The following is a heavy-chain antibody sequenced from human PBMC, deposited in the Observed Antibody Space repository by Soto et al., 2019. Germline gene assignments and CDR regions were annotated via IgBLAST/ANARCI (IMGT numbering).Heavy chain of an antibody. D-gene: IGHD2-21*01. CDR2: IIPILGIA. CDR1: GGTFSSYT. J-gene: IGHJ3*02. V-gene: IGHV1-69*02. Sequence: QVQLVQSGAEVKKPGSSVKVSCKASGGTFSSYTISWVRQAPGQGLEWMGRIIPILGIANYAQKFQGRVTITADKSTSTAYMELSSLRSEDTAVYYCAREGTLCGSGGDCYLDIWGQGTMVTVSS. CDR3: AREGTLCGSGGDCYLDI.